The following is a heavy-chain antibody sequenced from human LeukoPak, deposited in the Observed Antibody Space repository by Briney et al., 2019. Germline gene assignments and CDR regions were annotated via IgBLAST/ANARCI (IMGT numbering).Heavy chain of an antibody. CDR1: GASISSYY. CDR2: LYPSGST. D-gene: IGHD4-17*01. J-gene: IGHJ5*02. Sequence: SDTLSLTCTVSGASISSYYWSWIRQPAGKGLEWIGRLYPSGSTNYNPSLKSRVTMSVDTSKNQFYLKLTSVTAADTAVYFCARGDYGDYRGFDPWGQGTLVTVSS. CDR3: ARGDYGDYRGFDP. V-gene: IGHV4-4*07.